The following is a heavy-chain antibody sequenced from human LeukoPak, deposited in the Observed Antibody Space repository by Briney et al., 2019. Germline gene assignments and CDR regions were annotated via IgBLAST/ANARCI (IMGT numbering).Heavy chain of an antibody. CDR1: GFTFSSYG. J-gene: IGHJ4*02. CDR3: ARDREAYYDSSGYDN. D-gene: IGHD3-22*01. CDR2: ISYDGSNK. V-gene: IGHV3-30*19. Sequence: GRSLRLSCAASGFTFSSYGMHWVRQAPGKGLEWVAVISYDGSNKYYADSVKGRFTISRDNSKNTLYLQMNSLRAEDTAVYYCARDREAYYDSSGYDNRGQGTLVTVSS.